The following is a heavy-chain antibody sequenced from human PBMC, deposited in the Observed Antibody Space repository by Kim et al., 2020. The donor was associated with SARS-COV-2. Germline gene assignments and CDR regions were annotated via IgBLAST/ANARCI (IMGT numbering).Heavy chain of an antibody. V-gene: IGHV3-23*01. D-gene: IGHD2-21*02. CDR2: ISGSGGTT. J-gene: IGHJ4*02. Sequence: GGSLRLSCAASGFTFNTYAMSWVRQAPGKGLEWVSAISGSGGTTYYADSVKGRFTISRDNSKNKLFLQMNSLRAEDTALYYCAKGRVVTLECWGQGTLVT. CDR1: GFTFNTYA. CDR3: AKGRVVTLEC.